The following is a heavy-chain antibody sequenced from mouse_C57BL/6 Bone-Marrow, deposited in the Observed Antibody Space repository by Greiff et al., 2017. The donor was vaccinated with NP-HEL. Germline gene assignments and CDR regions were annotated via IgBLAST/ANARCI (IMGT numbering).Heavy chain of an antibody. D-gene: IGHD1-1*01. CDR2: ILPGSGST. CDR3: ARYYGSNYWYFED. Sequence: VKLQQSGAELMKPGASVKLSCKAPGYTFTGYWIQWVKQRSGHGLEWIGEILPGSGSTNYNEKFKGKATFTADTSSNTAYMQLSSLTSEDSAIFYCARYYGSNYWYFEDGGTGTAVTVTA. J-gene: IGHJ1*03. CDR1: GYTFTGYW. V-gene: IGHV1-9*01.